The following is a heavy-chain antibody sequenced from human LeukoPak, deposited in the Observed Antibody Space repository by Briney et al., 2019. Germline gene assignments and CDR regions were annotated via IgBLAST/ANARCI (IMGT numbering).Heavy chain of an antibody. V-gene: IGHV4-4*07. CDR3: ARDLSGSLYFDY. CDR2: LYPSGST. J-gene: IGHJ4*02. CDR1: GASISPYY. D-gene: IGHD3-10*01. Sequence: PSGTLSLTCTVSGASISPYYWNWIRQPAGKGLEWIGRLYPSGSTDYNPSLKSRVTMSVDTSKNQFSLKVTSVTAADTAIYYYARDLSGSLYFDYWGQGILVSVSA.